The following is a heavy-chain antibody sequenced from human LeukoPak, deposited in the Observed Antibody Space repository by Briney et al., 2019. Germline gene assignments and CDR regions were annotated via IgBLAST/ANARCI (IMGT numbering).Heavy chain of an antibody. Sequence: GGYLRLSCAASGFTFSTSAMRWVRQAPGEGLEYVSTASGGGGTSTYYRDSVAGRFIISRDDPKNTLYLQKSSLRVEDTAVYYCAKGGGLLWLGESPRWFDPWGQGTLVTVSS. D-gene: IGHD3-10*01. CDR1: GFTFSTSA. V-gene: IGHV3-23*01. CDR2: ASGGGGTST. J-gene: IGHJ5*02. CDR3: AKGGGLLWLGESPRWFDP.